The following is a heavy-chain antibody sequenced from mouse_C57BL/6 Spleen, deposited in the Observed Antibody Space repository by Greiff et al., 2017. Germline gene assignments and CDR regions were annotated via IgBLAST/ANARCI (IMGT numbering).Heavy chain of an antibody. J-gene: IGHJ1*03. Sequence: EVQLVESGGGLVKPGGSLKLSCAASGFTFSDYGMHWVRQAPEKGLEWVAYISSGSSTIYYADTVKGRFTISRDNAKDTLFLQMTSLRSEDTAMYYCASSSYWYFDGWGTGTTVTVSS. CDR1: GFTFSDYG. V-gene: IGHV5-17*01. D-gene: IGHD1-1*01. CDR3: ASSSYWYFDG. CDR2: ISSGSSTI.